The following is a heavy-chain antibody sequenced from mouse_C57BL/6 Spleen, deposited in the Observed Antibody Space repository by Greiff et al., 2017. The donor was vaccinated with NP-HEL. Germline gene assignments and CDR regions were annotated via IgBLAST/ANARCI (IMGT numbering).Heavy chain of an antibody. J-gene: IGHJ3*01. CDR2: IYPGDGDT. V-gene: IGHV1-82*01. Sequence: QVQLQQSGPELVKPGASVKISCKASGYAFSSSWMNWVKQRPGKGLEWIGRIYPGDGDTNYNGKFKGKATLTADKSSSTAYMQLSSLTSEDSAVYFCARPTMVTTWFAYWGQGTLVTVSA. CDR3: ARPTMVTTWFAY. CDR1: GYAFSSSW. D-gene: IGHD2-9*01.